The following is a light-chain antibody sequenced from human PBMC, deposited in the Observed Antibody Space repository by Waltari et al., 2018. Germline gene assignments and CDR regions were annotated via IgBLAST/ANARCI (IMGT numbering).Light chain of an antibody. CDR2: AAS. V-gene: IGKV1-6*02. J-gene: IGKJ2*03. Sequence: IQMTQSPSALSASVGDTVTLSCRASQNIYYNLAWYQQKPGKAPELLIYAASSLQSGFPSRFSGSGSGTEFTLTITTLQPEDSAIYFCEHNYDNPPSFGQGTKVEI. CDR3: EHNYDNPPS. CDR1: QNIYYN.